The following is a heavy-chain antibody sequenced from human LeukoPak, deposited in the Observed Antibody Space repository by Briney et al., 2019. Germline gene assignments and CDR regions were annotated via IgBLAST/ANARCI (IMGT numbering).Heavy chain of an antibody. CDR1: GFTVSSNY. D-gene: IGHD3-10*02. CDR3: AELGITMIGGV. J-gene: IGHJ6*04. V-gene: IGHV3-21*01. Sequence: GGSLRLSCAASGFTVSSNYMSWVRQAPGKGLEWVSSINSDSIWIYYADSVRGRFTISRDNTRNSLYLQMNSLRVEDTAVYYCAELGITMIGGVWGKGTTVTISS. CDR2: INSDSIWI.